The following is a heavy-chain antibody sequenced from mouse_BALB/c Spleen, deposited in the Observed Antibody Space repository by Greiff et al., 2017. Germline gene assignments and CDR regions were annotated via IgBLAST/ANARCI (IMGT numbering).Heavy chain of an antibody. CDR2: ISTYYGNT. J-gene: IGHJ4*01. CDR3: ARAPIYYYGSSDYYAMDY. D-gene: IGHD1-1*01. Sequence: QVQLQQSGPELVRPGVSVKISCKGSGYTFTDYAMHWVKQSHAKSLEWIGVISTYYGNTNYNQKFKGKATMTVDKSSSTAYMELARLTSEDSAIYYCARAPIYYYGSSDYYAMDYWGQGTSVTVSS. V-gene: IGHV1-67*01. CDR1: GYTFTDYA.